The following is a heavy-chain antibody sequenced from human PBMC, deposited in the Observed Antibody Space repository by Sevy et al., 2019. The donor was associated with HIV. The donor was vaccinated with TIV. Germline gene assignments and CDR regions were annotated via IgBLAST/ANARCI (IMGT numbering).Heavy chain of an antibody. J-gene: IGHJ4*02. CDR2: MSHDGNYK. V-gene: IGHV3-30*04. D-gene: IGHD2-21*02. Sequence: GGCLRLSCAASGFTFSDYDMHWVRQAPGKGLEWVAVMSHDGNYKNHADSVKVRFTISRGNFKNTLYLQMNSLRVEDTAVYFCARLFSCGGDCYYLDYWGQGAPVTVSS. CDR3: ARLFSCGGDCYYLDY. CDR1: GFTFSDYD.